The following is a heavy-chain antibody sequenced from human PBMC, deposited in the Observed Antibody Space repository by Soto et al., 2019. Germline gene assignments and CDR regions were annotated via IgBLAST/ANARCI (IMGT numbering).Heavy chain of an antibody. CDR2: IKRESDGGTT. V-gene: IGHV3-15*07. J-gene: IGHJ6*02. CDR1: GFTLRTAW. Sequence: EVQLVESGGGLVKPGGSLRLACAASGFTLRTAWMNWVRQAPGKGLEWVGRIKRESDGGTTDYGVSVRGRFTISRDESQNTLYLQMNSLGTEDTAVYYCATEPYFYDSSRVDVWGQGTTVTVSS. D-gene: IGHD3-22*01. CDR3: ATEPYFYDSSRVDV.